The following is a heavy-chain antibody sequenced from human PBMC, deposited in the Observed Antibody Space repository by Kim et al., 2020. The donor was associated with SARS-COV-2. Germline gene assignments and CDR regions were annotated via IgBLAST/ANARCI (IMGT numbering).Heavy chain of an antibody. CDR2: ISVSGDVS. V-gene: IGHV3-23*01. CDR3: AKFMGSILPTRGMDV. J-gene: IGHJ6*02. Sequence: GGSLRLSCVASGLIFSNYAFTWVRQAPGKGLEWVSGISVSGDVSHYADSVKGRFTTSRDNSKSTLYLLMDSLRAEDTAMYYCAKFMGSILPTRGMDVWG. CDR1: GLIFSNYA. D-gene: IGHD2-21*01.